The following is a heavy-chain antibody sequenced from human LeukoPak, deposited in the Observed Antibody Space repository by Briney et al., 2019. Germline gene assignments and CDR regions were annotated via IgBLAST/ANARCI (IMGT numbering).Heavy chain of an antibody. J-gene: IGHJ6*03. D-gene: IGHD1-1*01. V-gene: IGHV3-53*01. CDR1: GFTVSSNF. CDR2: ICSGGTT. Sequence: PGGSLRLSCAASGFTVSSNFMSWVRQAPGKGLEWVSVICSGGTTYYADSVRGRFTISRDNSKNTLYLQMNSLRAEDTAVYYCARDGYGYNYMDVWGKGTTVTVSS. CDR3: ARDGYGYNYMDV.